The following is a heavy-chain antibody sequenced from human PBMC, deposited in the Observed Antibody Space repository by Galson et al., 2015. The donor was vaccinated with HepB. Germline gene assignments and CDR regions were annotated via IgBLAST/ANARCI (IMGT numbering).Heavy chain of an antibody. Sequence: SLRLSCAASGFTFSSYAMSWVRQAPGKGLEWVSAISGSGGSTYYADSVKGRFTISRDNSKNTLYLQMNSLRAEDTAVYYCAKDPVSSSWYWAWFDPWGQGTLVTVSS. V-gene: IGHV3-23*01. CDR1: GFTFSSYA. J-gene: IGHJ5*02. D-gene: IGHD6-13*01. CDR3: AKDPVSSSWYWAWFDP. CDR2: ISGSGGST.